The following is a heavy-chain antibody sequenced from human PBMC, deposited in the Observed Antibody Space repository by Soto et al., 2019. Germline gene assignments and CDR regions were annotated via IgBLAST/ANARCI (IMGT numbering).Heavy chain of an antibody. CDR2: ISAYNGNT. J-gene: IGHJ6*02. D-gene: IGHD3-3*01. V-gene: IGHV1-18*04. CDR1: GYTFTSYG. Sequence: GASVKVSRKASGYTFTSYGISWVRQAPGQGXEWMGWISAYNGNTNYAQKLQGRVTMTTDTSTSTAYMELRSLRSDDTAVYYCARDRYDFWSGVSYYYYYGMDVWGQGTTVTVSS. CDR3: ARDRYDFWSGVSYYYYYGMDV.